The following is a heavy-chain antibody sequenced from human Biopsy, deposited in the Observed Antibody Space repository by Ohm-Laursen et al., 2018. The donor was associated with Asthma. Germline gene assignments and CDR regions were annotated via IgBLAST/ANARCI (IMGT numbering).Heavy chain of an antibody. V-gene: IGHV4-61*01. Sequence: SDTLSLTCTVSGGSVSSGSYYCSWLRQPPGRGLAWVSYSSYSGSTDYNPALNSRITISMDTSKNQFPLKLSAETAADTAVYYCARVPTTLRYFDLWGRGTLVTVSS. J-gene: IGHJ2*01. CDR2: SSYSGST. CDR1: GGSVSSGSYY. CDR3: ARVPTTLRYFDL. D-gene: IGHD2-15*01.